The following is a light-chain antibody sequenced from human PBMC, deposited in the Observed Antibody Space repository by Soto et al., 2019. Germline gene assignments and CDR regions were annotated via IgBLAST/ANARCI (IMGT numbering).Light chain of an antibody. V-gene: IGKV2-28*01. CDR1: QSLLHTNAYNY. CDR3: MQARLTPIT. J-gene: IGKJ5*01. Sequence: EIVMTQSPLSLPVTPGESASISCRSSQSLLHTNAYNYLDWYLQKPGQSPQLLIYLGSHRASGVPARFSGSGSGTEFTLKISRVEAEDAGVYYCMQARLTPITFGQGTRLDIK. CDR2: LGS.